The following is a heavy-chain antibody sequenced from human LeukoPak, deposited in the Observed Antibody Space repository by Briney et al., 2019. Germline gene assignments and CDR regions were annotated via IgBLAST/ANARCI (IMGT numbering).Heavy chain of an antibody. V-gene: IGHV3-23*01. Sequence: GGLRPFRAASGFTFSSYAVSCVRLAPGKGLEWVSAISGSGGSTYYADSVKGPFTISRDNSKNTLYLQMNSLRAEDTAVYYCAKDLLLWFGELHPEPADNYYGMDVWGQGTTVTVSS. CDR3: AKDLLLWFGELHPEPADNYYGMDV. J-gene: IGHJ6*02. CDR1: GFTFSSYA. D-gene: IGHD3-10*01. CDR2: ISGSGGST.